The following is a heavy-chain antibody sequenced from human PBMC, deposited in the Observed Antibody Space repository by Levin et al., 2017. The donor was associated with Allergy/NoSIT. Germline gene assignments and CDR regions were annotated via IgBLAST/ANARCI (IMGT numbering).Heavy chain of an antibody. Sequence: PSETLSLTCTVSGGSISSTSYYWGWIRQPPGKGLEWIGSIYYSGSTYYNPSLKGRVTISVDTSKNQFSLKLTSVTAADTAVYYCARLRAGKGSRWFDPWGQGTLVTVSS. V-gene: IGHV4-39*01. CDR1: GGSISSTSYY. D-gene: IGHD3-10*01. J-gene: IGHJ5*02. CDR3: ARLRAGKGSRWFDP. CDR2: IYYSGST.